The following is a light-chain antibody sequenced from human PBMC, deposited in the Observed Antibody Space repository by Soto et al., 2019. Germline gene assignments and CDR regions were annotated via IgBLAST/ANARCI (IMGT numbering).Light chain of an antibody. V-gene: IGKV3-20*01. CDR3: RQYGSSPLT. Sequence: EIVLTQSPGTLSLSPGERATLSCRASQSVSSSYLAWYQQKPGQAPRLLIYGASSRATGIPDRFSGSGSGTDFTLTISRLEPEDVAVYYCRQYGSSPLTFGGGTQVEIK. J-gene: IGKJ4*01. CDR1: QSVSSSY. CDR2: GAS.